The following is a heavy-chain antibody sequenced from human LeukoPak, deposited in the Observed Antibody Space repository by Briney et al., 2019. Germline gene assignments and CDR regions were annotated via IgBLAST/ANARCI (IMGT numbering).Heavy chain of an antibody. D-gene: IGHD3-22*01. Sequence: SETLSLTCTVSGGSISSGSYYWSWIRQPAGKGLEWIGRIYTSGSTNYNPSLKSRVTISVDTSKNQFSLKLSSVTAADTAVYYCARSAEYYYDSSGLRYAFDIWGQGTMVTVSS. CDR3: ARSAEYYYDSSGLRYAFDI. CDR2: IYTSGST. J-gene: IGHJ3*02. CDR1: GGSISSGSYY. V-gene: IGHV4-61*02.